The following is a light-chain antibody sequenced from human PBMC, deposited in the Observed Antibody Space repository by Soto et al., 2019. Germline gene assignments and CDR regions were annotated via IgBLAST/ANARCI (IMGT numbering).Light chain of an antibody. CDR1: SSNIGGYNY. V-gene: IGLV2-11*01. Sequence: QSALTQPRSVSGSPGQSVTISCAGTSSNIGGYNYVSWYQQHPGKAPKLMIYDVSKRPSGVPDRFSGSKSGNTASLTLSGLQAEDEAEYYCCSYAGSYTFWVFGGGTKLTVL. J-gene: IGLJ3*02. CDR2: DVS. CDR3: CSYAGSYTFWV.